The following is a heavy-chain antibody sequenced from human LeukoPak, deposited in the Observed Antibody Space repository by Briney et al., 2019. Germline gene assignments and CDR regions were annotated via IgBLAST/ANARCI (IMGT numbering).Heavy chain of an antibody. CDR1: GYSFVTYW. CDR3: ARPRVTAAIGAMDV. D-gene: IGHD2-2*02. CDR2: IYPGDSDT. Sequence: GESLKISCKISGYSFVTYWIAWVRQMPGKGLEWMGMIYPGDSDTRYSPSFQGQVTISADKSISTAYLQWSSLKASDTAMYYCARPRVTAAIGAMDVWGKGTTVTVSS. J-gene: IGHJ6*04. V-gene: IGHV5-51*01.